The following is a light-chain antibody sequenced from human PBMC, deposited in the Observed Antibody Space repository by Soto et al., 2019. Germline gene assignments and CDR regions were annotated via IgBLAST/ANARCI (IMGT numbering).Light chain of an antibody. J-gene: IGKJ1*01. CDR1: QSISSN. CDR3: QQYGSSPWT. V-gene: IGKV3-20*01. CDR2: AAS. Sequence: EIVMTQSPATLSVSPGERATLSCRASQSISSNLAWYQQKPGQAPRLLIYAASRRATGIPDRFSGSGSATDFTLTISRLEPEDFAVYYCQQYGSSPWTFGQGTKVDIK.